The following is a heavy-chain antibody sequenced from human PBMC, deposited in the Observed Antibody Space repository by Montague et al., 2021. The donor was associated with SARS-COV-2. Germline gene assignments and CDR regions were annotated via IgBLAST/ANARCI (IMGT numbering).Heavy chain of an antibody. D-gene: IGHD1-7*01. CDR2: XDWDDDK. Sequence: PALVKPTQTLTLTCTFSGFSLSTSGMCVSWIRQPPGKALEWLARXDWDDDKYYSTSLKTRLTISKDTSKNQVVLTMTNMGPVDTATYYCARETGTTVSLDYWGQGTLVTVSS. CDR1: GFSLSTSGMC. CDR3: ARETGTTVSLDY. V-gene: IGHV2-70*11. J-gene: IGHJ4*02.